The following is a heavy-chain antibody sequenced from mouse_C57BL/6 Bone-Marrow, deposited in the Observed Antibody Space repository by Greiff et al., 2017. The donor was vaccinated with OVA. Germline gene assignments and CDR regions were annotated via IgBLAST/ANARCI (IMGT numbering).Heavy chain of an antibody. CDR3: AIEMVTTQYYFDY. J-gene: IGHJ2*01. V-gene: IGHV1-52*01. D-gene: IGHD2-2*01. Sequence: VQLQQPGAELVRPGSSVKLSCKASGYTFTSYWMHWVKQRPIQGLEWIGNIDPSDSETHYNQKFKDKATLTVDKSSSTAYMQLSSLTSEDSAVYYCAIEMVTTQYYFDYWGQGTTLTVSS. CDR2: IDPSDSET. CDR1: GYTFTSYW.